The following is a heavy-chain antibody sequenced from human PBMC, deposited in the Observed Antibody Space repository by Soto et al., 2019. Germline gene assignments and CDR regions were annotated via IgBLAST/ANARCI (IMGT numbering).Heavy chain of an antibody. Sequence: NPSETLSLTCTVSGGSISSYYWSWIRQPPGKGLEWIGEINHSGSTNYNPSLKSRVTISVDTSKNQFSLKLSSVTAADTAVYYCARPSTAGTSPRYYYYMDVWGKGTTVTVSS. V-gene: IGHV4-34*01. CDR1: GGSISSYY. CDR3: ARPSTAGTSPRYYYYMDV. D-gene: IGHD1-1*01. J-gene: IGHJ6*03. CDR2: INHSGST.